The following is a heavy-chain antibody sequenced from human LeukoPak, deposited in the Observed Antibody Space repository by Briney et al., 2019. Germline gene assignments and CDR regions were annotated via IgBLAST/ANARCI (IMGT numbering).Heavy chain of an antibody. J-gene: IGHJ4*02. V-gene: IGHV4-4*07. CDR2: FYTSGST. CDR3: ATGAGPFDH. Sequence: SETLSLTCTVSGGSISSYYWSWIRQPAGKGLEWIGRFYTSGSTNYNPSLKSRVTMSVDTSKNQFFLKVTSVTAADTAVYFCATGAGPFDHWGQGTLVTVSS. D-gene: IGHD3-10*01. CDR1: GGSISSYY.